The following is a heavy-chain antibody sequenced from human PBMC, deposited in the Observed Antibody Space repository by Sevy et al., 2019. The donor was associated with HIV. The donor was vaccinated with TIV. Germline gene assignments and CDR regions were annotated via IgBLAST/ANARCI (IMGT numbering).Heavy chain of an antibody. CDR1: GGSISSYY. CDR3: ARDSSSSRVYNWFDP. Sequence: SETLSLTCTVSGGSISSYYWSWIRQPPGKGLEWIGYIYYSGSTNYNPSLKSRVTISVDTSKNQFSLKLSSVTAADTAVYCCARDSSSSRVYNWFDPWGQGTLVTVSS. J-gene: IGHJ5*02. V-gene: IGHV4-59*13. D-gene: IGHD6-6*01. CDR2: IYYSGST.